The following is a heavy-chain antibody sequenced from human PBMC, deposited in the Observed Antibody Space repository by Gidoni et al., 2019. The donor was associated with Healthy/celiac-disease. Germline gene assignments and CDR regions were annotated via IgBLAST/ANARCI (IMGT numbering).Heavy chain of an antibody. V-gene: IGHV4-34*01. J-gene: IGHJ6*03. CDR1: GGSFSGYY. CDR2: INHSVSP. D-gene: IGHD4-4*01. Sequence: QVQLQQWGAGLLKPSETLSLTCAVYGGSFSGYYWSWIRQPPGKGLEWIVEINHSVSPNYTPSLTRRVTISVDPSTHQFSLKLSSVTAAVPALYSCASSYVGNSKSLPFYYYYYMDVWGKGTTVTVSS. CDR3: ASSYVGNSKSLPFYYYYYMDV.